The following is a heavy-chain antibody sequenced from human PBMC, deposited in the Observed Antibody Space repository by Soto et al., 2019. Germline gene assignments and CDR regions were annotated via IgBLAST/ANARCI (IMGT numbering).Heavy chain of an antibody. D-gene: IGHD6-13*01. CDR3: AKGTKQPPFDY. CDR1: GFTFSSYA. Sequence: GASVKVSCAASGFTFSSYAMSWVRQAPGKGLEWVSAISGSGGSTYYADSVKGRFTISRDNSKNTLYLQMNSLRAEDTAVYYCAKGTKQPPFDYWGQGTLVTVSS. CDR2: ISGSGGST. J-gene: IGHJ4*02. V-gene: IGHV3-23*01.